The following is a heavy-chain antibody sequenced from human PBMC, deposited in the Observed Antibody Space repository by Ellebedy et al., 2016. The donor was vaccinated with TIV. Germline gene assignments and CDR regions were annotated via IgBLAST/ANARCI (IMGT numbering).Heavy chain of an antibody. Sequence: AASVKVSCKASGGTFSSYAISWVRQVPGQGLEWMGRIIPILGIANYAQKFQGRVTITADKSTSTAYMELSSLRSEDTAVYYCAKAYYGSGRNAFDIWGQGTMVTVSS. D-gene: IGHD3-10*01. CDR1: GGTFSSYA. CDR3: AKAYYGSGRNAFDI. V-gene: IGHV1-69*04. J-gene: IGHJ3*02. CDR2: IIPILGIA.